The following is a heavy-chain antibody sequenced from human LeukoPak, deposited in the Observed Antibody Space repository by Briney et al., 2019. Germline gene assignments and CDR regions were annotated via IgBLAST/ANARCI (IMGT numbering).Heavy chain of an antibody. Sequence: GGSLRLSCAASGFIFSSYGMHWVRQAPGKGLEWVAFIRYDGSNKYYADSVKGRFTISRDNSKNTLYLQMNSLRAEDTAVYYCAKDSTVATRRPLDYWGQGTLVTVSS. CDR1: GFIFSSYG. CDR2: IRYDGSNK. D-gene: IGHD4-17*01. J-gene: IGHJ4*02. V-gene: IGHV3-30*02. CDR3: AKDSTVATRRPLDY.